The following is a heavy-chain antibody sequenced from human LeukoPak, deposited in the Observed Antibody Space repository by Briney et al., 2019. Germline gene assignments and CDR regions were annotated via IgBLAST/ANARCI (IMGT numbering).Heavy chain of an antibody. D-gene: IGHD1-26*01. CDR3: ARRIVGATHFDY. CDR2: IIPIFGTA. J-gene: IGHJ4*02. V-gene: IGHV1-69*13. Sequence: SVKVSCKASGGTFSGYAISWVRQAPGQGLEWMGGIIPIFGTANYAQKFQDRVTITADESTSTAYMELSSLRSEDTAVYYCARRIVGATHFDYWGQGTLVTVSS. CDR1: GGTFSGYA.